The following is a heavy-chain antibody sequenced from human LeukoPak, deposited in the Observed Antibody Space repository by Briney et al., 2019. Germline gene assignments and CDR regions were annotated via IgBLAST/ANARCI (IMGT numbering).Heavy chain of an antibody. D-gene: IGHD1-14*01. Sequence: GSLRLSCAASGFTFSSYDMHWVRQATGKGLEWVSAIGTAGDTYYPGSVKGRFTISRENAKNSLYLQMNSLRAGDTAVYYCARGAGGGDFDYWGQGTLVTVSS. CDR3: ARGAGGGDFDY. J-gene: IGHJ4*02. V-gene: IGHV3-13*01. CDR2: IGTAGDT. CDR1: GFTFSSYD.